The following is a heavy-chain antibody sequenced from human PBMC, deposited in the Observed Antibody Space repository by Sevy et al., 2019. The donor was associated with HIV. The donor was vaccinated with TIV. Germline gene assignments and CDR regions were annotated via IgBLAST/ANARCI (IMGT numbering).Heavy chain of an antibody. Sequence: GGSLRLSCAASGFTFRKYGMHWVRRAPGKGLEWVAGIWFDGTQKYYLESVKGRFSISRDNSKKMVWLQMNSLRAEDTAVYYCAKDFFEGDVISNFDSWAQGTLVTVSS. D-gene: IGHD3-3*01. J-gene: IGHJ4*02. CDR1: GFTFRKYG. V-gene: IGHV3-33*06. CDR3: AKDFFEGDVISNFDS. CDR2: IWFDGTQK.